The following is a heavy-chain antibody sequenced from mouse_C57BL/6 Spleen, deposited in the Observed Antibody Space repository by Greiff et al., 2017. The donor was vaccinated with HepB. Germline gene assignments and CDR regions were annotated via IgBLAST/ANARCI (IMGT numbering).Heavy chain of an antibody. Sequence: VMLVESGPELVKPGASVKLSCKASGYTFTSYDINWVKQRPGQGLEWIGWIYPRDGSTKYNEKFKGKATLTVDTSSSSAYMELHSLTSEDSAVYFCARLMGSYYYGSSPYYYAMDYWGQGTSVTVSS. CDR1: GYTFTSYD. CDR2: IYPRDGST. CDR3: ARLMGSYYYGSSPYYYAMDY. D-gene: IGHD1-1*01. J-gene: IGHJ4*01. V-gene: IGHV1-85*01.